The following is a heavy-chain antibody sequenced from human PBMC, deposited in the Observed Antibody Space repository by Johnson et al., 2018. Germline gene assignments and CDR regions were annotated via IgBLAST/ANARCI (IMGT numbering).Heavy chain of an antibody. Sequence: VQLVESGGGLVQXGGSLRLSCVASGFTFSTYTMRWVRQAPGKGLEWVSTFSGSGSSTYYADSVKGLFPISRDNSKNTLYPQMNSLRPEDTAVYYCAKAGWSGSYYSHYGMDVWCQGTTVTVSS. D-gene: IGHD3-3*01. CDR2: FSGSGSST. V-gene: IGHV3-23*04. J-gene: IGHJ6*02. CDR1: GFTFSTYT. CDR3: AKAGWSGSYYSHYGMDV.